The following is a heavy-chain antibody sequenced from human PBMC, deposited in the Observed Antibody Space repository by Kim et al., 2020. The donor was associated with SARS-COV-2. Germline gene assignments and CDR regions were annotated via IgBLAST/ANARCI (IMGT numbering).Heavy chain of an antibody. Sequence: SETLSLTCTVSGYSISSHYYWGWIRQPPGKGLEWIGTIYHRGNTYYNPSLKSRITMSVDTSKNQFSLKVTSVTAADTAVYFCAKHYGDYEGHFDYWGQGCLVTVSP. J-gene: IGHJ4*02. CDR2: IYHRGNT. V-gene: IGHV4-38-2*02. CDR1: GYSISSHYY. D-gene: IGHD4-17*01. CDR3: AKHYGDYEGHFDY.